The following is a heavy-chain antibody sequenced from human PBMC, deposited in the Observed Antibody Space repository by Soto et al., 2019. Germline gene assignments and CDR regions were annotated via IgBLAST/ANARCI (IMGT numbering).Heavy chain of an antibody. CDR1: GGTFSSYT. V-gene: IGHV1-69*02. CDR3: ASGSTSCYEVGGCKNLNYYYYYMDV. Sequence: ASVKVSCKASGGTFSSYTISWVRQAPGQRLEWMGRIIPILGIANYAQKFLGRVTITADKSTSTAYMELSSLRSEDTAVYYCASGSTSCYEVGGCKNLNYYYYYMDVWGKGTTVTVSS. J-gene: IGHJ6*03. D-gene: IGHD2-2*01. CDR2: IIPILGIA.